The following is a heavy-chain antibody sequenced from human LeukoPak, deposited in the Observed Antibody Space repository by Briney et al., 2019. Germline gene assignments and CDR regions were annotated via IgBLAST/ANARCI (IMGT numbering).Heavy chain of an antibody. CDR2: IYYSGST. CDR1: GGSISSHY. D-gene: IGHD3-10*01. Sequence: SETLSLTCTVSGGSISSHYWSWIRQPPGKGLEWIGYIYYSGSTNYNPSLRSRVTISVALSKNQFSLKLRSVTAADTAVYYCARGSGQWGFDSWGQGTLVTVSS. J-gene: IGHJ4*02. CDR3: ARGSGQWGFDS. V-gene: IGHV4-59*11.